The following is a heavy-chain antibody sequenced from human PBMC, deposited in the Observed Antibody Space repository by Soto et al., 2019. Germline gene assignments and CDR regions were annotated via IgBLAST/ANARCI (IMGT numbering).Heavy chain of an antibody. V-gene: IGHV3-23*01. D-gene: IGHD3-22*01. Sequence: PGGPVRLSCAASGFMFSSYAMTWVHQSPGKGLGWVSAISGGGTTYYADSVTRRFTISRDNPKSTLYLQMNRLRAEDTAAYYCAKWHTYNYDSRAYSEFDYWGQGTQVTVSS. J-gene: IGHJ4*02. CDR3: AKWHTYNYDSRAYSEFDY. CDR1: GFMFSSYA. CDR2: ISGGGTT.